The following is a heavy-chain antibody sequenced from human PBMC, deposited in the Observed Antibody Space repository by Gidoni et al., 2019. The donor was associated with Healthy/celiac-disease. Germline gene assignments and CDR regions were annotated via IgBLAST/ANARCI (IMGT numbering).Heavy chain of an antibody. Sequence: EVQLVEYGGGLVKPGGSLRLSCAASGFTFSSYSMNWVRQAPGKGLEWVSSISSSSSYIYYADSVKGRFTISRDNAKNSLYLQMNSLRAEDTAVYYCASSGYSSSWYWFDPWGQGTLVTVSS. J-gene: IGHJ5*02. D-gene: IGHD6-13*01. CDR3: ASSGYSSSWYWFDP. CDR1: GFTFSSYS. V-gene: IGHV3-21*01. CDR2: ISSSSSYI.